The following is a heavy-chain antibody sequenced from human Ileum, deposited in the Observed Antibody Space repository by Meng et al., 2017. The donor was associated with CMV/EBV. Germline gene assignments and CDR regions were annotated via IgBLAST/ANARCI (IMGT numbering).Heavy chain of an antibody. V-gene: IGHV3-23*01. D-gene: IGHD3/OR15-3a*01. CDR2: ISGSGDKR. J-gene: IGHJ4*02. CDR3: TKTRLDWGIDY. Sequence: ESGGGLAQTVGAPGLSLPSPGFWFSYSGRTWVRQLPGKGLEWISAISGSGDKRDFADSVRGRFTVYRENSKNTLYLQMNSLRAEDTAIYYCTKTRLDWGIDYWGQGTLVTVSS. CDR1: GFWFSYSG.